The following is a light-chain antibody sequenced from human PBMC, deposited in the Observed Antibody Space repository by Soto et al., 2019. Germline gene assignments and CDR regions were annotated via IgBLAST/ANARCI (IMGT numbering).Light chain of an antibody. V-gene: IGKV1-39*01. Sequence: DIQMTQSPSSLSASVGDRVTITCRASQSISSYLNWYQQKPGKAPELLIYAASSLQSGVPSRFSGSGSGTDITLTISSLQPEDFATYYCQQSYSTPPWTFGQGTNVEIK. CDR2: AAS. J-gene: IGKJ1*01. CDR3: QQSYSTPPWT. CDR1: QSISSY.